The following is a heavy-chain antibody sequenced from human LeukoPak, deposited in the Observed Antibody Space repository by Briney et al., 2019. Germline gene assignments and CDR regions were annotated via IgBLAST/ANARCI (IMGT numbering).Heavy chain of an antibody. CDR1: GYTLTELS. D-gene: IGHD2-2*02. J-gene: IGHJ6*02. CDR3: ATSGDIVVVPAAIDYYYGMDV. V-gene: IGHV1-24*01. CDR2: FDPEDGET. Sequence: ASVKVSCKVSGYTLTELSMHWVRQAPGKRLEWMGGFDPEDGETIYAQKFQGRVTMTEDTSTDTAYMELSSLRSEDTAVYYCATSGDIVVVPAAIDYYYGMDVWGQGTTVTVSS.